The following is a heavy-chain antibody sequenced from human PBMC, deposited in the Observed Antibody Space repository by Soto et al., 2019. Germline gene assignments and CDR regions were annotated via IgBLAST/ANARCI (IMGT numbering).Heavy chain of an antibody. D-gene: IGHD1-26*01. CDR1: GFTLSYYW. CDR2: INSDGSTT. V-gene: IGHV3-74*01. Sequence: GGSLRLSCTASGFTLSYYWMHWVRQAPGKGLVWVSRINSDGSTTNYADSVKGRFTISRDNAKNTLYLEMNSLRAEDTAVYYCANFYSGSYSTYWGQGTLVTVYS. J-gene: IGHJ4*02. CDR3: ANFYSGSYSTY.